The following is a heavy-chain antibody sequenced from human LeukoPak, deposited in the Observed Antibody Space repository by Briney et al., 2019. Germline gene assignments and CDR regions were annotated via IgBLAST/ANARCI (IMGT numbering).Heavy chain of an antibody. CDR2: ISSSSSTI. D-gene: IGHD2-15*01. J-gene: IGHJ4*02. Sequence: GGSLRLSCAASGFTFSSYSMNWVRQAPGKGLEWVSYISSSSSTIYYADSVKGRFTISRDNAKNSLYLQMNSLRAEDTAVYYCARGVEVTSYYFDYWGQGSLVTVSS. V-gene: IGHV3-48*04. CDR1: GFTFSSYS. CDR3: ARGVEVTSYYFDY.